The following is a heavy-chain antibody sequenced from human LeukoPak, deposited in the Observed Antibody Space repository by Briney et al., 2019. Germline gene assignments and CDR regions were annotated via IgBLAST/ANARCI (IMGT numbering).Heavy chain of an antibody. J-gene: IGHJ4*02. CDR1: GFTFNKFW. Sequence: GGSLRLSCAASGFTFNKFWMNWVRQAPGKGLEWVASINQDGSEKYYVESVKGRFTISRDNAENSLYLQMNSLRAEDTAVYYCARDGPPAGLYFDYWGQGILVTVSP. CDR2: INQDGSEK. D-gene: IGHD2-2*01. V-gene: IGHV3-7*01. CDR3: ARDGPPAGLYFDY.